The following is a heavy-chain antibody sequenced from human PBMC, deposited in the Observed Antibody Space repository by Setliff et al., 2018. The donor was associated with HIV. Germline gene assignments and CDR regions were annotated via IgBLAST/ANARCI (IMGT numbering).Heavy chain of an antibody. CDR3: ATSGYCSGGSCYGALDY. CDR1: GYSFTFYG. CDR2: FDPEDGET. D-gene: IGHD2-15*01. Sequence: ASVKVSCKASGYSFTFYGLHWVRQAPGKGLEWMGGFDPEDGETIYAQKFQGRVTMTEDTSTDTAYMELSSLRSEDTAVYYCATSGYCSGGSCYGALDYWGQGTLVTVSS. J-gene: IGHJ4*02. V-gene: IGHV1-24*01.